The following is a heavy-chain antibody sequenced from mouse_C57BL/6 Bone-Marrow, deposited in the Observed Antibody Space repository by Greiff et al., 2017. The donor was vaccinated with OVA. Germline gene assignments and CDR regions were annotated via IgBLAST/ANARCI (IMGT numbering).Heavy chain of an antibody. D-gene: IGHD1-1*01. CDR1: GYSFTGYY. CDR2: INPSTGGT. J-gene: IGHJ2*01. CDR3: ARSFDYGSSYIPFFDY. V-gene: IGHV1-42*01. Sequence: VQLKESGPELVKPGASVKISCKASGYSFTGYYMNWVKQSPEKSLEWIGEINPSTGGTTYNQKFKAKATLTVDKSSSTAYMQLKSLTSEDSAVYYCARSFDYGSSYIPFFDYWGQGTTLTVSS.